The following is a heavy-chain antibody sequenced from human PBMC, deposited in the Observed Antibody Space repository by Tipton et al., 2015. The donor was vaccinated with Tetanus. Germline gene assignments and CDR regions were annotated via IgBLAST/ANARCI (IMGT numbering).Heavy chain of an antibody. J-gene: IGHJ2*01. D-gene: IGHD6-19*01. CDR2: IYYSGST. CDR3: ARGGSSGWYRRRYWYFDL. V-gene: IGHV4-59*12. CDR1: GGSFSGYY. Sequence: TLSLTCAVYGGSFSGYYWSWIRQPPGKGLEWIGYIYYSGSTNYNPSLKSRVTISVDTSKNQFSLKLSSVTAVDTAVYYCARGGSSGWYRRRYWYFDLWGRGTLVTVSS.